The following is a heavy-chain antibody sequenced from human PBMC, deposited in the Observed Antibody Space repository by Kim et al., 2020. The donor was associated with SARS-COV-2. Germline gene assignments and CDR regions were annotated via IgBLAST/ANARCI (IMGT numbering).Heavy chain of an antibody. CDR2: INAGNGNT. CDR1: GYTFGSYA. Sequence: ASVKVSCKASGYTFGSYAIHWVRQAPGQRLEWMGWINAGNGNTKYSQKFQGRVTITRDTSTNTVYMELSSLRSEDTALDYCARDWYNWNYYGMDVWGQGT. V-gene: IGHV1-3*01. CDR3: ARDWYNWNYYGMDV. J-gene: IGHJ6*02. D-gene: IGHD1-1*01.